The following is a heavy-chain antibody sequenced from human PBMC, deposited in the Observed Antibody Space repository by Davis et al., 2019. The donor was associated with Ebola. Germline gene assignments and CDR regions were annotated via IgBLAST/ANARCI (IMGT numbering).Heavy chain of an antibody. V-gene: IGHV4-30-4*07. CDR1: GGFVSSGGYS. D-gene: IGHD3-22*01. CDR3: ARGDSYYDPSGYYAGPEAPDH. CDR2: YYYTGST. J-gene: IGHJ4*02. Sequence: SQTLSLTRAVPGGFVSSGGYSWSWIRQPPGKGLEWIGYYYYTGSTYYNPSLKSRVTRSVETSKNQFSLKLSSVTAADTAVYYCARGDSYYDPSGYYAGPEAPDHWGQGTLVSVSS.